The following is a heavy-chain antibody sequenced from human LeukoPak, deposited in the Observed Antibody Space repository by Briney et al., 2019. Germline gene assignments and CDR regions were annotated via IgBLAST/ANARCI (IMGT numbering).Heavy chain of an antibody. CDR1: GFIFSNYG. J-gene: IGHJ4*02. CDR2: MSGSGSRT. CDR3: AKDRVGAILYFDY. D-gene: IGHD1-26*01. V-gene: IGHV3-23*01. Sequence: GGTLRLSCAASGFIFSNYGMSWVRQAPGKGLEWVSAMSGSGSRTYYADSVKGRFTISRDNSKNTLYLQMSSLRVEDTALYYCAKDRVGAILYFDYWGQGTLVTVSS.